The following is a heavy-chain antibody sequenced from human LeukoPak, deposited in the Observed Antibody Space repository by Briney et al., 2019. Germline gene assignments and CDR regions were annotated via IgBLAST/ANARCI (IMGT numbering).Heavy chain of an antibody. CDR1: GYSISSDYY. V-gene: IGHV4-38-2*01. J-gene: IGHJ5*02. CDR2: IYHSGTT. D-gene: IGHD4-23*01. Sequence: PSETLSLTCAVSGYSISSDYYCGWLRQPPGKGLEWIGTIYHSGTTYYNLSLKSRVTISVDTSKNQFSLKLSSVTAADTAVYYCASHTYGGNSKWFDPWGQGTLVTVSS. CDR3: ASHTYGGNSKWFDP.